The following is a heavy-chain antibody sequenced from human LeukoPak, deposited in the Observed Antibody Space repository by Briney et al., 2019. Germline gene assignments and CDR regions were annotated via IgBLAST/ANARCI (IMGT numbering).Heavy chain of an antibody. Sequence: SETLPLTCTVSGYSISSGYYWGWIRQPPGKGLEWIGSIYHSGSTYYNPSLKSRVTISVDTSKNQFSLKLSSVTAADTAVYYCARQAYCSSTSCYDFSDYWGQGTLVTVSS. D-gene: IGHD2-2*01. V-gene: IGHV4-38-2*02. CDR3: ARQAYCSSTSCYDFSDY. CDR2: IYHSGST. CDR1: GYSISSGYY. J-gene: IGHJ4*02.